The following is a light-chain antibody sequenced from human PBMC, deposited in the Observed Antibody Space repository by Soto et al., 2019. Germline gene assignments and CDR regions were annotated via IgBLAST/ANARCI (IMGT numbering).Light chain of an antibody. CDR2: DGS. J-gene: IGKJ5*01. CDR3: QQRTRWPMT. CDR1: QNLHSF. Sequence: EIVLTHSPATLSVSPCERAALYCRASQNLHSFLNWYQQRPGQAPRPLIYDGSKRAAGVPDRISGDGSGTDYTLTISSLEPEDFAVYYCQQRTRWPMTFGQGTRLEIK. V-gene: IGKV3-11*01.